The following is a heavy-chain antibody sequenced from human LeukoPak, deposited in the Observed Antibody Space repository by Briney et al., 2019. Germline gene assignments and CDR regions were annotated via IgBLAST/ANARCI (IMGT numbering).Heavy chain of an antibody. J-gene: IGHJ4*02. D-gene: IGHD4-17*01. CDR1: GFNFGPYY. Sequence: GGSLRLSCAASGFNFGPYYMAWIRQAPGTGLAWVSSISAGSTYTHYADSVEDRFTISRDDAQSSVFLLINNLRAEDTGFYYCAREFYGQFDSWGQGTLVTVSS. CDR2: ISAGSTYT. CDR3: AREFYGQFDS. V-gene: IGHV3-11*06.